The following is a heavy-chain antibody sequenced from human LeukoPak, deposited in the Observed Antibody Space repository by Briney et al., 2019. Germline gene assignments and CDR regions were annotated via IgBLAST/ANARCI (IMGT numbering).Heavy chain of an antibody. Sequence: SETLSLTCTVSGGSISSYYWSWIRQPPGRGLEWIGYIYYSGSTNYNPSLKSRLTISVDTSKNQFSLKLSSVTAADTAVYYCARHGGDGYSFFDYWGQGTLVTVSS. V-gene: IGHV4-59*08. CDR1: GGSISSYY. CDR3: ARHGGDGYSFFDY. J-gene: IGHJ4*02. CDR2: IYYSGST. D-gene: IGHD5-24*01.